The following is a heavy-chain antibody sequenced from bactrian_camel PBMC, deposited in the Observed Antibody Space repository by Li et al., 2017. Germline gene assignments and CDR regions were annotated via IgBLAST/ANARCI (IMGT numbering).Heavy chain of an antibody. Sequence: QLVESGGGLVQAGGSLKLSCTASGLTFEDYVMGWFRQVPGKAREGVAAVYDRDGTTVTVYAEAVKGRFTISHMSSKNTVDLQMDSLKPEDTATYYCAADERCGYSADDLFGEYYHWGQGTQVTVS. J-gene: IGHJ4*01. CDR1: GLTFEDYV. CDR3: AADERCGYSADDLFGEYYH. CDR2: VYDRDGTTVT. V-gene: IGHV3S66*01. D-gene: IGHD1*01.